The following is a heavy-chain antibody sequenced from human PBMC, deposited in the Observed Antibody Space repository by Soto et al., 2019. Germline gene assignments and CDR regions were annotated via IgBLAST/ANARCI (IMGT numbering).Heavy chain of an antibody. CDR2: ISGSGGST. V-gene: IGHV3-23*01. CDR3: AKCSPRYSIGLKAYYFDN. J-gene: IGHJ4*02. CDR1: GFTFCSYA. D-gene: IGHD6-13*01. Sequence: EVQLLESGGGLVQPGGSLRLYCAASGFTFCSYAMSWVRQAPGKGLEWVSTISGSGGSTYYADSVKGRFTISRDNSKNTLYRQANSVRAEVTAVYYCAKCSPRYSIGLKAYYFDNGGQGTLVTISS.